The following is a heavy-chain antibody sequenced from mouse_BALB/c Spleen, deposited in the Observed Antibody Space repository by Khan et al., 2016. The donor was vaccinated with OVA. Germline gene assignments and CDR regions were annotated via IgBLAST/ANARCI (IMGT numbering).Heavy chain of an antibody. Sequence: EVQLQESGPGLVKPSQSLSLTCTVTGYSITSDYAWNWIRQFPGNKLEWMGYISYSGSTSYNPSLKSRISITRDTSKNQFFLQLNSVTTEDTATYYGARSLIYYYGSSPYWGQGTLVTVSA. CDR1: GYSITSDYA. CDR3: ARSLIYYYGSSPY. D-gene: IGHD1-1*01. V-gene: IGHV3-2*02. CDR2: ISYSGST. J-gene: IGHJ3*01.